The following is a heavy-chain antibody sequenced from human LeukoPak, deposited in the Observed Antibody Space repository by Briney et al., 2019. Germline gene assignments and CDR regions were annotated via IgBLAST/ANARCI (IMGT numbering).Heavy chain of an antibody. CDR2: IYHSRST. D-gene: IGHD5-12*01. Sequence: PSETLSLICTLSGGSISTYYWSWIRQPPAKGLEWIGYIYHSRSTNDNPSLKSRVTISVDTSKNQFSLKLSSVTAADTAVYYFARGGGYASPIGYWGQGALVTVSS. CDR1: GGSISTYY. CDR3: ARGGGYASPIGY. V-gene: IGHV4-59*01. J-gene: IGHJ4*02.